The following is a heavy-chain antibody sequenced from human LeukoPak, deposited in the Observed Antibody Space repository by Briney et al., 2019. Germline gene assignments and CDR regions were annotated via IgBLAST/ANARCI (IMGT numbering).Heavy chain of an antibody. V-gene: IGHV5-51*01. CDR2: IYPYDSDT. J-gene: IGHJ5*02. CDR1: GYTFTSSW. CDR3: ARHVGGYSYGESDTTNWFDP. Sequence: GESLKISCKGSGYTFTSSWIGWVRQMPGKGLEWMGVIYPYDSDTRYSPSFQGQVTISADKSISTAYLQWSSLKASDTAIYYCARHVGGYSYGESDTTNWFDPWGQGTLVTVSS. D-gene: IGHD5-18*01.